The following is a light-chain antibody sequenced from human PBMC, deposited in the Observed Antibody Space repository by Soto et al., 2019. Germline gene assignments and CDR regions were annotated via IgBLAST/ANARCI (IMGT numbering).Light chain of an antibody. CDR1: QSVDSTY. V-gene: IGKV3-20*01. CDR3: QYYDPFRT. CDR2: GAS. J-gene: IGKJ1*01. Sequence: IVLTQSPGTLSLSPGERATLSCRASQSVDSTYLTWYQQKPGQAPRLLIYGASGRATGVPDRFSGSGSGTDFTLTISRLEPEDFAVYFCQYYDPFRTFGQGTKVDIK.